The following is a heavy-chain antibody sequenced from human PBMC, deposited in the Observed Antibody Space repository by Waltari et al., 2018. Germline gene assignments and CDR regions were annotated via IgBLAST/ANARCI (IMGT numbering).Heavy chain of an antibody. J-gene: IGHJ4*02. V-gene: IGHV1-8*01. Sequence: QVQLVQSGAEVKKPGASVKVSCKASGYTFTSYDINWVRQATGQGLEWMGWWNPNSGNTGYAQKFQGRVTMTRNTSISTAYMELSSLRSEDTAGYYCAESYSGSYAFDYWGQGTLVTVSS. CDR2: WNPNSGNT. CDR1: GYTFTSYD. D-gene: IGHD1-26*01. CDR3: AESYSGSYAFDY.